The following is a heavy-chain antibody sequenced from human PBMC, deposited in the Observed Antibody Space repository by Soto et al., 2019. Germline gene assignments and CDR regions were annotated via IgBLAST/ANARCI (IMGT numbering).Heavy chain of an antibody. CDR3: AGTTSHYWYYMDV. CDR2: TYYRSRWYN. V-gene: IGHV6-1*01. CDR1: GDSVSSNNAA. J-gene: IGHJ6*03. Sequence: SQTLSLTCAVSGDSVSSNNAAWNWIRQSPSRGLEWLGRTYYRSRWYNDYAVSVKSRITVNPDTSKNQFSLQLTSVTPEDTAVYYCAGTTSHYWYYMDVWGKGTTVTVSS. D-gene: IGHD1-7*01.